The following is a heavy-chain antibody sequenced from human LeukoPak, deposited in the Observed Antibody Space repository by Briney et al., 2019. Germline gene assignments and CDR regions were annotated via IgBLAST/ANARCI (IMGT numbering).Heavy chain of an antibody. Sequence: GGSLRLSCAASGFIFSIYGMHWVRQAPGKGLEWVALMAADGSNIYYADSVKGRFTISRDNSKNTLYLQMNSLRTEDTAVYYCAKAAVYSSGWTPFDDWGQGTLVTVSS. J-gene: IGHJ4*02. CDR3: AKAAVYSSGWTPFDD. CDR1: GFIFSIYG. V-gene: IGHV3-30*18. D-gene: IGHD6-25*01. CDR2: MAADGSNI.